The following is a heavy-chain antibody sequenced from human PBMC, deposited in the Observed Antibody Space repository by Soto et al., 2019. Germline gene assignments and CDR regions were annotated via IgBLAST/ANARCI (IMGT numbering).Heavy chain of an antibody. CDR1: GGSISSGGYY. V-gene: IGHV4-31*03. Sequence: SETLSLTCTVSGGSISSGGYYWSWIRQHPGKGLEWIGYIYYSGSTYYNPSLKSRVTISVDTSKNQFSLKLSSVTAADTAVYYCARAIAAAQIDYWGQGTLVTVSS. CDR3: ARAIAAAQIDY. D-gene: IGHD6-13*01. CDR2: IYYSGST. J-gene: IGHJ4*02.